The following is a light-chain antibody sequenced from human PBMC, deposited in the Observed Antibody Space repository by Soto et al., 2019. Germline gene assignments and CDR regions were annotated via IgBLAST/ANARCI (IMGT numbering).Light chain of an antibody. V-gene: IGKV3-15*01. CDR3: QQYNNWPRT. J-gene: IGKJ1*01. CDR2: GAS. Sequence: IVKPQTPAALSVSPGEGATLSCRASQSVSTNLAWYQQKPGQAPRLLVYGASTRATGIAARFSGYGSGTEFILTISSLQSEDFAVYYCQQYNNWPRTFGKGTKV. CDR1: QSVSTN.